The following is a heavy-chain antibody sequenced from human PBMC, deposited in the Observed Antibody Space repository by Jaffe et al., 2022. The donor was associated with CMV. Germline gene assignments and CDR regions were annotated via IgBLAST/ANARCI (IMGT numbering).Heavy chain of an antibody. CDR1: GGSISSSSYY. D-gene: IGHD6-13*01. J-gene: IGHJ4*02. V-gene: IGHV4-39*01. Sequence: QLQLQESGPGLVKPSETLSLTCTVSGGSISSSSYYWGWIRQPPGKGLEWIGSIYYSGSTYYNPSLKSRVTISVDTSKNQFSLKLSSVTAADTAVYYCARGAQYSSSWYGGETYFDYWGQGTLVTVSS. CDR3: ARGAQYSSSWYGGETYFDY. CDR2: IYYSGST.